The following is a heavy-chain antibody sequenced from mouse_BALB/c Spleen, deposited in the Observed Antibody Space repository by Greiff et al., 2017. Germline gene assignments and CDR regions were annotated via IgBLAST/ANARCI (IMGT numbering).Heavy chain of an antibody. V-gene: IGHV5-12-1*01. CDR1: GFAFSSYD. CDR3: ARHEGYWYYFDY. Sequence: EVMLVESGGGLVKPGGSLKLSCAASGFAFSSYDMSWVRQTPEKRLEWVAYISSGGGSTYYPDTVKGRFTISRDNAKNTLYLQMSSLKSEDTAMYYCARHEGYWYYFDYWGQGTTLTVSS. D-gene: IGHD3-1*01. CDR2: ISSGGGST. J-gene: IGHJ2*01.